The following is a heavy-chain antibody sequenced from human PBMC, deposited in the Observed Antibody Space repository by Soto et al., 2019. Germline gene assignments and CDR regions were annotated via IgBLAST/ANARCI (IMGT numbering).Heavy chain of an antibody. CDR1: GVTFSTSG. CDR2: IIPLFGTP. D-gene: IGHD2-21*01. CDR3: ARVSPSIFRGGNCYRLDSYFDS. V-gene: IGHV1-69*01. Sequence: QVQLVQSGAEVKKPGSSLKVSCKTSGVTFSTSGISWVRQGPGQGLEWMGGIIPLFGTPKYARKFQGRVSITADDSATTTYLELSGLSSDDTAIYYCARVSPSIFRGGNCYRLDSYFDSWVQGSQVVVSS. J-gene: IGHJ4*03.